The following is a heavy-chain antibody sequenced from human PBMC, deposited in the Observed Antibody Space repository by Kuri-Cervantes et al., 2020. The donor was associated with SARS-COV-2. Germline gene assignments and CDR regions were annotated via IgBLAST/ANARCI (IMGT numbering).Heavy chain of an antibody. Sequence: GESLKISCEVSGFLFSASAIHWVRQASGKGLEWVGRVRGKANNYATAYAASVKGRFTISRDDSKNMAYLQMNSLKTEDTAVYYCARERQNYDFWSGYVGSYFDYWGRGTLVTVSS. D-gene: IGHD3-3*01. J-gene: IGHJ4*02. CDR2: VRGKANNYAT. V-gene: IGHV3-73*01. CDR1: GFLFSASA. CDR3: ARERQNYDFWSGYVGSYFDY.